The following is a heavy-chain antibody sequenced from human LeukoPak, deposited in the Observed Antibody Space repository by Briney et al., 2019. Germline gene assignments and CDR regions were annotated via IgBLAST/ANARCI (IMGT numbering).Heavy chain of an antibody. CDR2: INPGGSSI. V-gene: IGHV3-74*01. J-gene: IGHJ4*02. Sequence: GSLRLSCAAPGFTFSSYWMHWVRQVPGKGLVWVARINPGGSSITYADSVKGRFTISRDNAKNTLYLQMDSLRAEDTGVYYCARSNQADDYWGQGTLVTVSS. D-gene: IGHD1-14*01. CDR3: ARSNQADDY. CDR1: GFTFSSYW.